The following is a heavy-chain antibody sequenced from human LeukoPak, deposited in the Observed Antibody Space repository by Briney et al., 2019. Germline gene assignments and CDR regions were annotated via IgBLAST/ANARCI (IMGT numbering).Heavy chain of an antibody. J-gene: IGHJ6*02. CDR3: TRGYRGKDV. CDR1: GGSINSGDYY. CDR2: IYYSGNT. D-gene: IGHD3-16*02. V-gene: IGHV4-30-4*01. Sequence: SETLSLTCTVSGGSINSGDYYWNWIRQPPGKALEWVGYIYYSGNTIYNPSLESRVTISLDTSKNQFSLKLSSVTAADTAVYYCTRGYRGKDVWGRGTTVTVSS.